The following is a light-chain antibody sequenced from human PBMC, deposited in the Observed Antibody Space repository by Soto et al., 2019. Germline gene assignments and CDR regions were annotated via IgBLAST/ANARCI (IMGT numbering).Light chain of an antibody. CDR1: QNISNY. V-gene: IGKV3D-15*01. Sequence: EIVMTQSPDTLFVSPGKRASLSCRASQNISNYLIWYQQNPGQAPRLLIYDVSNRATGIPARFSGSGSGTDFTLTISSLTSEDFAVKYCQQHHGWPITFGQGTRLQIK. CDR2: DVS. CDR3: QQHHGWPIT. J-gene: IGKJ5*01.